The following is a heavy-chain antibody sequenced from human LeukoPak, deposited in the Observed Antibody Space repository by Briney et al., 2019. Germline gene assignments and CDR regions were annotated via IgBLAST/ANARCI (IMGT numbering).Heavy chain of an antibody. D-gene: IGHD3-22*01. CDR2: ISGYNGNT. CDR1: SYTFTRYG. CDR3: ARHYYESSGYFGFDY. Sequence: ASVKVSCKASSYTFTRYGISWVRQAPGQGLEWMGWISGYNGNTNYAQKFLGRVSMTTDTSTSTAYMELRSLRSDDTAVYYCARHYYESSGYFGFDYWGQGTLVTVSS. J-gene: IGHJ4*02. V-gene: IGHV1-18*01.